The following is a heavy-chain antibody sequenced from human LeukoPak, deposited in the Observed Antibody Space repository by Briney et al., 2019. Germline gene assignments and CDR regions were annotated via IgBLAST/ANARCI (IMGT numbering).Heavy chain of an antibody. Sequence: PGGSLRLSCAASGFTFSNYAMHWVRQAPGKGLEYVSGISSNGGSTYYADSVKGRFTISRDNSKNTLYLQMGSLRVEDMAVYYCARSWWGRLAAAPTDYWGQGTLVTVSS. CDR3: ARSWWGRLAAAPTDY. D-gene: IGHD2-15*01. CDR2: ISSNGGST. V-gene: IGHV3-64*02. CDR1: GFTFSNYA. J-gene: IGHJ4*02.